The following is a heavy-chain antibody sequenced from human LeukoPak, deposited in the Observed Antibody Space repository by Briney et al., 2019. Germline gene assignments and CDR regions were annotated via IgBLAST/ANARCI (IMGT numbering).Heavy chain of an antibody. D-gene: IGHD3-16*02. CDR1: GYTFTGYY. CDR3: ARAGTYYDYVWGSYRIDY. CDR2: INPNSGGT. J-gene: IGHJ4*02. Sequence: ASVKVPCKASGYTFTGYYMHWVRQAPGQGLEWMGWINPNSGGTNYAQKFQGRVTMTRDTSISTAYMELSRLRSDDTAVYYCARAGTYYDYVWGSYRIDYWGRGTLVTVSS. V-gene: IGHV1-2*02.